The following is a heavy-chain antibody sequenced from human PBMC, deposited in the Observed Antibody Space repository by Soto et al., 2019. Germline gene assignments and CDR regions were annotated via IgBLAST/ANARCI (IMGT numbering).Heavy chain of an antibody. CDR3: AGAGNLGYWYFDL. CDR2: IYYTGST. V-gene: IGHV4-31*11. Sequence: SETLSLTCAVYGGSFSGYYWSWIRQHPGKGLEWIGYIYYTGSTYYNPSPKSRLTISVDTSKNQFSLNLSSVTAADTAVYYCAGAGNLGYWYFDLWGRGTLVTVSS. CDR1: GGSFSGYY. J-gene: IGHJ2*01. D-gene: IGHD3-10*01.